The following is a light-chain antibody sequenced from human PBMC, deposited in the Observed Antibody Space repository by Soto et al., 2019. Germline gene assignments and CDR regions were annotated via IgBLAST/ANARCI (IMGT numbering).Light chain of an antibody. CDR1: QSVGTY. J-gene: IGKJ5*01. CDR2: VAS. CDR3: QPYVAPHPIT. Sequence: EIVLTQSPGTLSLSPGQRATLSCRASQSVGTYLAWYQQKPGQPPRLLISVASSRATGIPDRFSGSGSGTEFTLTISRVEADDFAVYYCQPYVAPHPITFGQGTRLDIK. V-gene: IGKV3-20*01.